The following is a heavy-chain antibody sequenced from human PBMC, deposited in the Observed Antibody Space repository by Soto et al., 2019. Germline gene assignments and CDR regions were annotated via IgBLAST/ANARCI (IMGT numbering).Heavy chain of an antibody. CDR3: ARVWAAAGPYYFDY. Sequence: EVQLVESGGGLVQPGGSLRLSCAASGFTFSDHYMDWVRQAPGKGLEWVGRTRNKANSYTTEYAASVKGRFTISRDDSKNSLYLQMNSLKTEDTAVYYCARVWAAAGPYYFDYWGQGTLVTVSS. CDR1: GFTFSDHY. CDR2: TRNKANSYTT. V-gene: IGHV3-72*01. D-gene: IGHD6-13*01. J-gene: IGHJ4*02.